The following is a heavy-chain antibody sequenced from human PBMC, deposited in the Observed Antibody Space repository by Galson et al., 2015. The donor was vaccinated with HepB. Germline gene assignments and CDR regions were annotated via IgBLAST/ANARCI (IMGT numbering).Heavy chain of an antibody. Sequence: SLRLSCAASGFTFDDYTMHWVRQAPGKGLEWVSLISWDGGSTYYADSVKGRFTISRDNSKNSLYLQMNSLRTEDTALYYCAKDMREYCSGGSCFGGFDYWGQGTLVTVSS. CDR3: AKDMREYCSGGSCFGGFDY. V-gene: IGHV3-43*01. D-gene: IGHD2-15*01. CDR1: GFTFDDYT. CDR2: ISWDGGST. J-gene: IGHJ4*02.